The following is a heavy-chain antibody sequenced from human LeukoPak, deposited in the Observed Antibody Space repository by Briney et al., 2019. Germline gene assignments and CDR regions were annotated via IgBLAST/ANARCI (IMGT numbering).Heavy chain of an antibody. CDR1: GGSISSSSYY. CDR3: ARDPLRQQLVDWYFDL. V-gene: IGHV4-39*07. D-gene: IGHD6-13*01. Sequence: SETLSLTCTVSGGSISSSSYYWGWIRQPPGKGLEWIGSIYYSGSTYYNPSLKSRVTISVDTSKNQFSLKLNSVTAADTAVYYCARDPLRQQLVDWYFDLWSRGTLVTVSS. CDR2: IYYSGST. J-gene: IGHJ2*01.